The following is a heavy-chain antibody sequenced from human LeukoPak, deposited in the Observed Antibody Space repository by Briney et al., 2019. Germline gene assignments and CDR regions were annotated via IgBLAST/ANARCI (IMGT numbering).Heavy chain of an antibody. V-gene: IGHV7-4-1*02. CDR1: GYTFTGYA. CDR2: INTNTGNP. Sequence: ASVKVSCKASGYTFTGYAMNWVRQAPGQGLEWMGWINTNTGNPTYAQGFTGRFVFSLDTSVSTAYLQISSLKAEDIAVYYCARDPLTRGVWFDPWGQGTLVTVSS. CDR3: ARDPLTRGVWFDP. J-gene: IGHJ5*02.